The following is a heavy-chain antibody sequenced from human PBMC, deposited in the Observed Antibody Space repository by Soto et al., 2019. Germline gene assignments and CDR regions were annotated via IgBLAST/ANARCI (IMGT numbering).Heavy chain of an antibody. Sequence: GGSLRLSCAASGFSFSTYAIHWVRQAPGKGLEWVAVISSDGSNKYYADSVKGRFTISRDNSKNTLYLQMNSLRAGDTAVFYCAKDQLVTGLHYFDYWGQGALVTVSS. CDR1: GFSFSTYA. CDR2: ISSDGSNK. D-gene: IGHD2-21*02. CDR3: AKDQLVTGLHYFDY. J-gene: IGHJ4*02. V-gene: IGHV3-30*18.